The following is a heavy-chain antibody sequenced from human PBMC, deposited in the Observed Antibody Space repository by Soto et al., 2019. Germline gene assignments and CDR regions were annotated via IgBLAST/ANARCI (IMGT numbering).Heavy chain of an antibody. V-gene: IGHV3-23*01. Sequence: LRLSCAASGFTFSSYAMSWVRQAPGKGLEWVSAISGSGGSTYYADSVKGRFTISRDNSKNTLYLQMNSLRAEDTAVYYCATVRYSGSYTPSYYFDYWGRGTLVTVSS. D-gene: IGHD1-26*01. CDR2: ISGSGGST. CDR1: GFTFSSYA. J-gene: IGHJ4*01. CDR3: ATVRYSGSYTPSYYFDY.